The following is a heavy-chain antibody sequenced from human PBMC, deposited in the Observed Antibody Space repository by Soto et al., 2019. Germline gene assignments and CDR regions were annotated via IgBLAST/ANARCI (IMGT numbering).Heavy chain of an antibody. J-gene: IGHJ4*02. CDR1: GLTFSNYA. Sequence: PGGSLRLSCAASGLTFSNYALHLVRQAPGKGLEWVSVISYDGSYKFYADSVKGRFTVSRDNSKNTLYLQMNSLRPEDTAVYYCTRVQNWYFDYWGLGTLVTVSS. CDR3: TRVQNWYFDY. V-gene: IGHV3-30-3*01. CDR2: ISYDGSYK.